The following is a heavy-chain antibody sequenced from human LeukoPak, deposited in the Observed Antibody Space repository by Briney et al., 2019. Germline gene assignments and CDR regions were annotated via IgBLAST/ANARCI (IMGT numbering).Heavy chain of an antibody. Sequence: GGSLRLSCAASGFTVTTNYMSWVRQAPGKGLEWVAVIWYDGSNKYYADSVKGRFTISRDNSKNTLYLQMNSLRAEDTAVYYCARDRNYFDYWGQGTLVTVSS. V-gene: IGHV3-33*08. CDR3: ARDRNYFDY. J-gene: IGHJ4*02. CDR2: IWYDGSNK. CDR1: GFTVTTNY.